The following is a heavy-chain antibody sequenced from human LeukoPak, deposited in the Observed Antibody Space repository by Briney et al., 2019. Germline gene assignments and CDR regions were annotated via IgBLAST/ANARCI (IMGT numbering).Heavy chain of an antibody. Sequence: PSETLSLTCTVSGGSISSSSYYWGCIRQPPGKGLEWIGSIYYSGSTYYNPSLKSRVTISVDTSKNQFSLKLSSVTAADTAVYYCFKPSIAARGGGDDYWGQGTLVTVSS. CDR2: IYYSGST. D-gene: IGHD6-6*01. CDR1: GGSISSSSYY. V-gene: IGHV4-39*01. J-gene: IGHJ4*02. CDR3: FKPSIAARGGGDDY.